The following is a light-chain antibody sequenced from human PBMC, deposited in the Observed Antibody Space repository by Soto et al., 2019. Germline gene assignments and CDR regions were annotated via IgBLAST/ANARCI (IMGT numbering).Light chain of an antibody. Sequence: VLTQSTATLSLSPGERATLSCRASLNVNSYLAWYQQKPGQAPRLLIYGASSRATGIPDRFSGSGSGTDFTLTISRLEPEDFAVYYCQQYGSSPITFGQGTRLEIK. V-gene: IGKV3-20*01. CDR2: GAS. J-gene: IGKJ5*01. CDR1: LNVNSY. CDR3: QQYGSSPIT.